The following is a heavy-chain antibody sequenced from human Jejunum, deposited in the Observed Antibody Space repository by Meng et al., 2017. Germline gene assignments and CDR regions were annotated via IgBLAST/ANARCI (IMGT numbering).Heavy chain of an antibody. D-gene: IGHD6-19*01. CDR1: QFTFSSYK. CDR2: ISSSADTI. J-gene: IGHJ4*02. CDR3: AREYSSGWNFDF. V-gene: IGHV3-48*03. Sequence: GESLKISCAASQFTFSSYKFHWVRQAPGKGLEWVSYISSSADTIHYADSVKGRFTISRDNAKNSLYLQMNSLRAEDTAVYYCAREYSSGWNFDFWGQVTLVTVSS.